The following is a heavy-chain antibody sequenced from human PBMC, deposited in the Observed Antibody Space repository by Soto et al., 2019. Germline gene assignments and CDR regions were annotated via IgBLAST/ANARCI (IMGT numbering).Heavy chain of an antibody. D-gene: IGHD5-18*01. V-gene: IGHV3-73*02. CDR3: TRRRDWTAMDPLDY. CDR2: IRSTVNTYAT. Sequence: EVQLVESGGGLVQPGGSLKLSCAASGFTLSDSAMHWVRQTSGKGLEWVGRIRSTVNTYATAYAASVKGRFTISRDDSIGTTYLQMNSLKAEDTAVYYCTRRRDWTAMDPLDYWGQGTLVTVSS. J-gene: IGHJ4*02. CDR1: GFTLSDSA.